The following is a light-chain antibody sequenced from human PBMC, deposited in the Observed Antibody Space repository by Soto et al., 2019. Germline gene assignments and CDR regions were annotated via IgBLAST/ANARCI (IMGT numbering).Light chain of an antibody. Sequence: EIRMTQSPSTLSASVGDRVTITCRASQTISSWLAWYQQKPGKAPKLLIYAASTLESGVSSRFSGRGSGTEFTLTINSLQPEDFATYYCQRYNNYFGLGTKVDIK. CDR2: AAS. CDR3: QRYNNY. V-gene: IGKV1-5*01. CDR1: QTISSW. J-gene: IGKJ2*01.